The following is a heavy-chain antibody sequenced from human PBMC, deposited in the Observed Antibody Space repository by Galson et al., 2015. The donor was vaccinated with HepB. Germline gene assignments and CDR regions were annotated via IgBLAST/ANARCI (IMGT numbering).Heavy chain of an antibody. D-gene: IGHD3-10*01. CDR3: LGAYLPPVGYFDY. CDR1: GYTLTELS. J-gene: IGHJ4*02. Sequence: SVKVSCKVSGYTLTELSMHWVRQAPGKGLEWMGGFDPEDGETIYAQKFQGRVTMTEDTSTDTAYMELSSLRSEDTAVYYCLGAYLPPVGYFDYWGQGTLVTVSS. V-gene: IGHV1-24*01. CDR2: FDPEDGET.